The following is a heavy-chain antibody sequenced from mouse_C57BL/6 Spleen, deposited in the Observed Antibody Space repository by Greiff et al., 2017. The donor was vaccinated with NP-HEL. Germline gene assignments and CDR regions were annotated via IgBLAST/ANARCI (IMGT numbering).Heavy chain of an antibody. CDR3: AIYYDYDRFAY. CDR1: GYTFTDYN. J-gene: IGHJ3*01. V-gene: IGHV1-22*01. Sequence: DVKLQESGPELVKPGASVKMSCKASGYTFTDYNMHWVKQSHGKSLEWIGYINPNNGGTSYNQKFKGKATLTVNKSSSTAYMELRSLTSEDSAVYYCAIYYDYDRFAYWGQGTLVTVSA. D-gene: IGHD2-4*01. CDR2: INPNNGGT.